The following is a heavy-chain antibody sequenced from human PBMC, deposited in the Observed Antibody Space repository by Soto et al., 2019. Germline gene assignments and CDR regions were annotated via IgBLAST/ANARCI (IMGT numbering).Heavy chain of an antibody. D-gene: IGHD1-26*01. J-gene: IGHJ5*02. CDR1: GFSISTYG. Sequence: QVQLVESGGGVVQPGRSLRLSCVASGFSISTYGMHWVRQAPGKGLEWVAVISRDGSNKLYADSVKGRFSISRDNTKNTLYMQVSSLRVEDTAVYYCARPYRDMANGFDPWGQGTQVTVSS. CDR2: ISRDGSNK. CDR3: ARPYRDMANGFDP. V-gene: IGHV3-30*03.